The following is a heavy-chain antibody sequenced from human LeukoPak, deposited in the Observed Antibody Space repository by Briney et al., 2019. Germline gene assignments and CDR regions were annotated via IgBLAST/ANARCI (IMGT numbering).Heavy chain of an antibody. Sequence: MSSETLSLICTVSGGSISSYYWSWIRQPPGKGLEWIGYIYYSGSTNYNPSLKSRVTISVDTSKNQFSLKLSSVTAADTAVYYCARDRRRGHYFDYWGQGTLVTVSS. J-gene: IGHJ4*02. D-gene: IGHD3-10*01. V-gene: IGHV4-59*12. CDR3: ARDRRRGHYFDY. CDR1: GGSISSYY. CDR2: IYYSGST.